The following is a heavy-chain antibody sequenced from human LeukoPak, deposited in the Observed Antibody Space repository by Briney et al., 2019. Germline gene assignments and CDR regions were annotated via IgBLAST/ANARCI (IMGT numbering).Heavy chain of an antibody. D-gene: IGHD3-22*01. Sequence: PGGSLRLSCAASGFTFSSYAMHWVRQAPGKGLEWVAVISYDGSNKYYADSVKGRFTISRDNSKNTLYLQVNSLRAEDTAVYYCARDTAPSRYYYDSSPFFWGQGTLVTVSS. CDR3: ARDTAPSRYYYDSSPFF. V-gene: IGHV3-30-3*01. CDR2: ISYDGSNK. CDR1: GFTFSSYA. J-gene: IGHJ4*02.